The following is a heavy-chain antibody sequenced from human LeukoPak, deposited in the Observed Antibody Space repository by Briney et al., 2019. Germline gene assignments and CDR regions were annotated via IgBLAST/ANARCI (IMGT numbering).Heavy chain of an antibody. CDR2: IYYSGST. CDR1: GGSISSYY. Sequence: SETLSLTCTVSGGSISSYYWSWIRQPPGKGLEWIGYIYYSGSTNYNPSLKSRVTISVDTSKNQFSLKLSSVTAADTAVYYCARGYSYGPLGDCWGQGTLVTVSS. V-gene: IGHV4-59*08. D-gene: IGHD5-18*01. J-gene: IGHJ4*02. CDR3: ARGYSYGPLGDC.